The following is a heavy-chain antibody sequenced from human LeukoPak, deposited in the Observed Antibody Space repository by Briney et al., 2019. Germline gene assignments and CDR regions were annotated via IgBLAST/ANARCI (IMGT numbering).Heavy chain of an antibody. J-gene: IGHJ4*02. CDR1: GFTFDDYA. V-gene: IGHV3-9*01. D-gene: IGHD1-26*01. CDR3: AKATTVSGAASFDY. Sequence: GGSLRLSCAASGFTFDDYAMHGVRQAPGGGLEWVSGISGNSGSIGCADSVKGRFTISRDNAKNPLYLQMNSLRAEDTALYYCAKATTVSGAASFDYWGQGTLVTVSS. CDR2: ISGNSGSI.